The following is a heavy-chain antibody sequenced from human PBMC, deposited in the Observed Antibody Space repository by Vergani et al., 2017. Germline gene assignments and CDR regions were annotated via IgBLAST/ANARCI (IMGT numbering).Heavy chain of an antibody. CDR2: VFTGGGA. CDR3: ARGSRAAGYSGPDS. D-gene: IGHD6-13*01. J-gene: IGHJ4*02. CDR1: GGSMTGDSYY. Sequence: QVQLQESGPGLVKPSQTLSLTCSVSGGSMTGDSYYWSWVRQPAGKGLEWIGRVFTGGGANYNPSLKSRLTMSVDTSKNQFSLKLSSVTAADTAVYYCARGSRAAGYSGPDSWGQGTRVTVSS. V-gene: IGHV4-61*02.